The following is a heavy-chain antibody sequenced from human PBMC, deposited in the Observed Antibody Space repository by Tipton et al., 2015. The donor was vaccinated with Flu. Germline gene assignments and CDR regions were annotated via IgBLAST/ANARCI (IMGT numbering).Heavy chain of an antibody. CDR3: AREVRGAVFDY. CDR2: IYYSGST. J-gene: IGHJ4*02. Sequence: TLSLTCTVSGGSISSYYWSWIRQPPGKGLEWIGYIYYSGSTNYNPSLESRVTISVDTSKNQFSLKLSSVTAADTAVYYCAREVRGAVFDYWGQGTLVTVSS. CDR1: GGSISSYY. V-gene: IGHV4-59*01. D-gene: IGHD3-10*01.